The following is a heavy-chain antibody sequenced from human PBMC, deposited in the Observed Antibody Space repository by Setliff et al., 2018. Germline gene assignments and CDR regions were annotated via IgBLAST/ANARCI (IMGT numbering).Heavy chain of an antibody. CDR1: GFTFSSYS. CDR2: ISSSSGLI. Sequence: GGSLRLSCAASGFTFSSYSMNWLRQAPGKGLEWVSYISSSSGLIYYADSVKGRFTISRDEAKNSLYLQMNSLRTEDTAVYYCARSAVAVPGQFYFDNWGQGTQVTVSS. D-gene: IGHD6-19*01. J-gene: IGHJ4*02. V-gene: IGHV3-48*01. CDR3: ARSAVAVPGQFYFDN.